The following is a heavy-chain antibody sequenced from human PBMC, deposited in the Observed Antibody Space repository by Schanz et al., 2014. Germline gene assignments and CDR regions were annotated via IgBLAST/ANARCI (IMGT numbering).Heavy chain of an antibody. D-gene: IGHD2-15*01. CDR3: AREIPAGGHFDY. J-gene: IGHJ4*02. CDR2: IRFDGSDK. Sequence: VQVVESGGGVVQPGGSLRLSCAASGFTFSSYGMHWVRQAPGKGLEWVTFIRFDGSDKYYADSVKGRFSVSRDNSKNTLYLRMISLRAEDTAMFYCAREIPAGGHFDYWGQGTLVSVSS. CDR1: GFTFSSYG. V-gene: IGHV3-30*02.